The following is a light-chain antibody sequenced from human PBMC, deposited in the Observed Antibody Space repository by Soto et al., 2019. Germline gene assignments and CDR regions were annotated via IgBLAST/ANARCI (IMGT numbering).Light chain of an antibody. Sequence: DIVMTQSPATLSESPGERVTLSCRASQYISSNLAWYQQKPGQPPRLLIYDATSRATGIPSRFSGSGSGTDLTRTIISLQSEDFAVYFCQQYHDWPPLTFGGGTKVEIK. V-gene: IGKV3D-15*01. J-gene: IGKJ4*01. CDR2: DAT. CDR1: QYISSN. CDR3: QQYHDWPPLT.